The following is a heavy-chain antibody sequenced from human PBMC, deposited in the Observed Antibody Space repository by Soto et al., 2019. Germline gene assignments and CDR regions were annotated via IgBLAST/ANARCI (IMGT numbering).Heavy chain of an antibody. CDR1: GIPVSSNY. CDR2: LHSGGDT. CDR3: ANGGPYYYVSRMDV. D-gene: IGHD3-10*02. J-gene: IGHJ6*02. Sequence: EVQLVESGGGLVQPGGSLRLSCAASGIPVSSNYMTWVRQAPGKGLEWVSVLHSGGDTYYANSVKGRFTISRHDSTNTLFLQMNSLTPEDTAVYYCANGGPYYYVSRMDVWGQGAPVTVSS. V-gene: IGHV3-53*04.